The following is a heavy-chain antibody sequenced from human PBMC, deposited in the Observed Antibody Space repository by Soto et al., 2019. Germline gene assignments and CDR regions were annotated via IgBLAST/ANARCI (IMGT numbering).Heavy chain of an antibody. CDR1: GGTFSSYA. V-gene: IGHV1-69*13. Sequence: SVKVSCKASGGTFSSYAISWVRQAPGQGLEWMGGIIPIFGTANYAQKFQGRVTITADESTSTAYMELSSLRSEDTAVYYCARDTPRGSGSHEWGQGTLVTVSS. D-gene: IGHD3-10*01. CDR2: IIPIFGTA. CDR3: ARDTPRGSGSHE. J-gene: IGHJ4*02.